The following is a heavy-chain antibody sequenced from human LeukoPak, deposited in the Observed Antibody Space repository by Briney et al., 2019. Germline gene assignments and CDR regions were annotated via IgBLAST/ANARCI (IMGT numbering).Heavy chain of an antibody. J-gene: IGHJ6*02. V-gene: IGHV3-9*01. CDR3: AREERTVTNDVPYYGMDV. D-gene: IGHD4-17*01. CDR2: ISWNSGSI. CDR1: GFTFDDYA. Sequence: QPGRSLRLSCAASGFTFDDYAMHWVRQAPGKGLEWVSGISWNSGSIGYADSVKGRFTISRDNAKNSLYLQMNSLRAEDTAVYYCAREERTVTNDVPYYGMDVWGQGTTVTVSS.